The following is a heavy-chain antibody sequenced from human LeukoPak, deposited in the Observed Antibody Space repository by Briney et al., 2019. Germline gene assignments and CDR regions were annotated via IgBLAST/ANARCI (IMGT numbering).Heavy chain of an antibody. CDR1: GFTFNKYW. V-gene: IGHV3-7*03. D-gene: IGHD6-25*01. Sequence: PGGSLRLSCVVSGFTFNKYWMSWVRQAPGKGLEWVANIKQDGSEKYYVDSVKGRFTISRDNAKNSLYLQMNSLRAEDTAVYYCAKTLRIAASWHWGQGTLVTVSS. J-gene: IGHJ4*02. CDR2: IKQDGSEK. CDR3: AKTLRIAASWH.